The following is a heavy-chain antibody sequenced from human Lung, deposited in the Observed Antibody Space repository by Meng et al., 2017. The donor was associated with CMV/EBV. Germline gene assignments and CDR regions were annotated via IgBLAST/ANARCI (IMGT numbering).Heavy chain of an antibody. J-gene: IGHJ6*02. CDR2: IYSNENT. CDR3: AREQGYFSSKHYYYHLDV. Sequence: GESXKISCAASGFIVSDNYMNWVRQAPGKGLEWISIIYSNENTYYADSVKGRFTISRDNSKNTLYLQMNSLRAEDTAVYYCAREQGYFSSKHYYYHLDVWGQGTTVTVS. D-gene: IGHD6-6*01. CDR1: GFIVSDNY. V-gene: IGHV3-53*01.